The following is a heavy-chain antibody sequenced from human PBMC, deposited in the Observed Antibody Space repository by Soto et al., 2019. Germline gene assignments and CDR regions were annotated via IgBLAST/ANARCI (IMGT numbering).Heavy chain of an antibody. V-gene: IGHV3-23*01. CDR2: ISRYGDFT. CDR1: GFTFNIYA. Sequence: EVQLLESGGDLIQPGGSLRLSCAASGFTFNIYAMVWVRQAPGKGLEWVSAISRYGDFTYYADSVEGRFTISRDNSKNTLYLQMNSLRAEDTALYYCAKDRYLDHDSRGYLFDNWGQGTLVTVSS. J-gene: IGHJ4*02. D-gene: IGHD3-22*01. CDR3: AKDRYLDHDSRGYLFDN.